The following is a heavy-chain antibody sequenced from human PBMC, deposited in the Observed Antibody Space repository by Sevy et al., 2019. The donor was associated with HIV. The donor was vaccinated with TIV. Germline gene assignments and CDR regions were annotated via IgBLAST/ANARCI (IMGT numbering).Heavy chain of an antibody. Sequence: GESLKIYCKGSGYSFTSYWIGWVRQMPGKGLEWMGLIYPSDSDTRYSPSFQGQVTISADKSISTAYLQWSSLKASDTAMYYCARGVCSGGSCYSGIIGWFDPWDQGTLVTVSS. J-gene: IGHJ5*02. V-gene: IGHV5-51*01. CDR1: GYSFTSYW. CDR2: IYPSDSDT. D-gene: IGHD2-15*01. CDR3: ARGVCSGGSCYSGIIGWFDP.